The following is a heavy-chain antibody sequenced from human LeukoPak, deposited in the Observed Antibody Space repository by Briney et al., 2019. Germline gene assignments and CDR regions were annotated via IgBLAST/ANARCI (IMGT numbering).Heavy chain of an antibody. J-gene: IGHJ4*02. D-gene: IGHD3-9*01. CDR2: INGGNGNT. CDR1: GYTFTSYA. Sequence: GASVKVSCKASGYTFTSYAMHWVRQAPGQRLEWMGWINGGNGNTKHSQKFQGRVTITRDTSASTAYMHLSSLRSEDTAVYYCARGGRRYIDYFDYWGQGTLVTVPS. V-gene: IGHV1-3*01. CDR3: ARGGRRYIDYFDY.